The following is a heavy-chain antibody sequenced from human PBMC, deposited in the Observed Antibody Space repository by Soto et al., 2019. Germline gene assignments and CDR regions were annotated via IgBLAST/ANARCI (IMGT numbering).Heavy chain of an antibody. CDR2: MNPKSGNT. D-gene: IGHD4-17*01. V-gene: IGHV1-8*01. Sequence: QVQLVPSGAGVKKPGAAVTVSCKASGYTFTSYDINWVRQATGQGLEWMGWMNPKSGNTGYAQKCQGTDTMNRNTSTSTAYMELSSLRSEDTAGYYCASTRYGDNVDYWGQGTLVTVSS. CDR1: GYTFTSYD. CDR3: ASTRYGDNVDY. J-gene: IGHJ4*02.